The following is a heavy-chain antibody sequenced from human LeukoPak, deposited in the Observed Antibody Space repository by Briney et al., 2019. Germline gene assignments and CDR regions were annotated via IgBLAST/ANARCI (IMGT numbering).Heavy chain of an antibody. D-gene: IGHD4-23*01. Sequence: GGSLRLSCAASGFTFTDYNINWVRQAPGKGLVWLSYINHTGSPIYYADSVKGRFTISRDNAKNSVYLQMNSLRDEDTAIYYCARDYGGHGEYFDYWGRGTLVTVSS. CDR1: GFTFTDYN. J-gene: IGHJ4*02. CDR2: INHTGSPI. CDR3: ARDYGGHGEYFDY. V-gene: IGHV3-48*02.